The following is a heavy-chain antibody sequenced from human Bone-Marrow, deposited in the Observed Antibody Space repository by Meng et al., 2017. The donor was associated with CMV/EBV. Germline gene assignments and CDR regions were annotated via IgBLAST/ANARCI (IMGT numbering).Heavy chain of an antibody. CDR3: ARRRGYSYGRGYYYYGMDF. CDR2: INPSGGST. CDR1: GYTFTSYY. V-gene: IGHV1-46*01. D-gene: IGHD5-18*01. Sequence: ASVKVSCKASGYTFTSYYMHWVRQAPGQGLEWMGIINPSGGSTSYAQKFQGRVTMTRDTSTSTVYMELSSLRSEDTAVYYCARRRGYSYGRGYYYYGMDFWGQGTTVTVSS. J-gene: IGHJ6*02.